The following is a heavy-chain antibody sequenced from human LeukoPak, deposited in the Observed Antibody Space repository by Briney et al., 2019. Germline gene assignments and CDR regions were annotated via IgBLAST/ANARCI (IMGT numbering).Heavy chain of an antibody. D-gene: IGHD3-22*01. Sequence: PSQTLSLTCTVSGGPISSGSYYWSWIRQPAGKGLEWIGRIYTSGSTYYNTSHRSRVTISVDTSKNQFALKLSSVTAADTAVYYCAGSKYYYDSSGYKTGYYYYGMDVWGQGTTVTVSS. J-gene: IGHJ6*02. V-gene: IGHV4-61*02. CDR3: AGSKYYYDSSGYKTGYYYYGMDV. CDR2: IYTSGST. CDR1: GGPISSGSYY.